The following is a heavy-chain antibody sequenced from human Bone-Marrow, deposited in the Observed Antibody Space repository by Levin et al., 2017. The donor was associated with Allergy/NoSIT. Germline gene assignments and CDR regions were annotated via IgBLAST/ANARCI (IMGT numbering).Heavy chain of an antibody. V-gene: IGHV5-51*01. CDR1: GYSFTSYW. D-gene: IGHD6-19*01. Sequence: GESLKISCKGSGYSFTSYWIGWVRQMPGKGLEWMVIMNPDDSDIRYRPSFQGQVTISADKSIRTAYLQWNSLKASDTAMYYCARVSGYSSGLFDSWGQGTLVTVSS. CDR3: ARVSGYSSGLFDS. J-gene: IGHJ5*01. CDR2: MNPDDSDI.